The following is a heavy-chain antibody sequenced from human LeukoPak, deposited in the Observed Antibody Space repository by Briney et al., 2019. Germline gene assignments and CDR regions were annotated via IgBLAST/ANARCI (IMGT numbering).Heavy chain of an antibody. D-gene: IGHD3-22*01. V-gene: IGHV1-8*01. CDR1: GYTFTSYD. Sequence: ASVSVSCTASGYTFTSYDINWVRQAPGQGLEGMGWMNPNSGNTVYAQTVQGRVTITRKTSRSTAYREGSRGRAEDTAVYYCARALYYDSSGYYEDAFDIWGQGTMVTVSS. CDR2: MNPNSGNT. J-gene: IGHJ3*02. CDR3: ARALYYDSSGYYEDAFDI.